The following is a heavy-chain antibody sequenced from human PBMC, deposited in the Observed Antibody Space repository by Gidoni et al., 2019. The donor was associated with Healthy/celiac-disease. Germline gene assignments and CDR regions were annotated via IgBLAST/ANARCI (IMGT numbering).Heavy chain of an antibody. CDR1: GGPFRGYY. CDR3: ARGARSGPALVVVPAAMAY. J-gene: IGHJ4*02. CDR2: INHSGST. Sequence: QAQLQQWGEGLLKPSVTLSLTCAVYGGPFRGYYRIWIRQRPGKGLAWIGEINHSGSTNYNPSLNSRVTISVDTSKNQFSLKLSSVTAADTAVYYCARGARSGPALVVVPAAMAYWGQGTLVTVSS. D-gene: IGHD2-2*01. V-gene: IGHV4-34*01.